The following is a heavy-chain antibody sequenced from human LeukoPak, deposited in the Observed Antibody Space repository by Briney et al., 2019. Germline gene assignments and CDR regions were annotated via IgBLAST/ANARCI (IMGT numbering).Heavy chain of an antibody. CDR2: FYYSGST. D-gene: IGHD3-10*01. V-gene: IGHV4-31*03. Sequence: SETLSLTCTVSGGSISSAGYYWTWIRQHPGKGLEWIGYFYYSGSTFFNPSLKSRVTISVDTSKNQFSLKLSSVTAADTAVYYCARDSYYGSGYYFDYWGQGTLVTVSS. J-gene: IGHJ4*02. CDR3: ARDSYYGSGYYFDY. CDR1: GGSISSAGYY.